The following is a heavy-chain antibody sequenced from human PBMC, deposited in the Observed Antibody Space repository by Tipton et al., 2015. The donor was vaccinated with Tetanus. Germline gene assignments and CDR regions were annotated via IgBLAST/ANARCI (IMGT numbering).Heavy chain of an antibody. J-gene: IGHJ4*02. CDR1: GGSISSYY. D-gene: IGHD5-18*01. V-gene: IGHV4-59*08. Sequence: TLSLTCTVSGGSISSYYWSWIRQPPGKGLEWIGYIYYSGSTNYNPSLKSRVTITVDTSKNQFSLKLSSVTAADTAVYYCARQKRGYSYGTFDSWGQGTLVTVSS. CDR2: IYYSGST. CDR3: ARQKRGYSYGTFDS.